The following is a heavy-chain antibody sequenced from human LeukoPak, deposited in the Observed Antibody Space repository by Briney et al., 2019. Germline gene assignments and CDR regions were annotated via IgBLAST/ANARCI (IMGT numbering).Heavy chain of an antibody. D-gene: IGHD6-13*01. Sequence: SETLSLTCAVYGGSFSGYYWSWIRQPPGKGLEWIGEINHSGSTNYNPSLKSRVTISVDTSKNQFSLKLSSVTAADTAVYYCAIPAGYSSSWYAGPFDYWGQGTLVTVSS. V-gene: IGHV4-34*01. CDR1: GGSFSGYY. J-gene: IGHJ4*02. CDR3: AIPAGYSSSWYAGPFDY. CDR2: INHSGST.